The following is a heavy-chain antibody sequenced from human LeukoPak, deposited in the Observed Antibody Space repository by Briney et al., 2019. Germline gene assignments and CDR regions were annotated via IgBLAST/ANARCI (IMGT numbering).Heavy chain of an antibody. CDR2: INHSGST. J-gene: IGHJ4*02. CDR3: ARDKVGFDY. V-gene: IGHV4-34*01. D-gene: IGHD2-2*01. Sequence: PSETLSLTCAVYGGSFSGYYWSWIRQPPGKGLEWIGEINHSGSTNYNPSLKSRVTISVDKSKNQFSLKLSSVTAADTAVYYCARDKVGFDYWGQGTLVTVSS. CDR1: GGSFSGYY.